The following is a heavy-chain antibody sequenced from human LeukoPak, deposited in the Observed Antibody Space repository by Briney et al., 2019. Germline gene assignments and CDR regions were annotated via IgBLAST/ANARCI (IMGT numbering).Heavy chain of an antibody. CDR3: ARVVVVPAATPGFDR. Sequence: GASVTVSFTASGYTFTSYGISWVRQAPGQGLEWMGWISAYNGNTNYARKLQGRVAMTTDTSTSTAYMELRSLRSDDTAVYYCARVVVVPAATPGFDRWGQGTLVTVSS. V-gene: IGHV1-18*01. J-gene: IGHJ5*02. CDR1: GYTFTSYG. D-gene: IGHD2-2*01. CDR2: ISAYNGNT.